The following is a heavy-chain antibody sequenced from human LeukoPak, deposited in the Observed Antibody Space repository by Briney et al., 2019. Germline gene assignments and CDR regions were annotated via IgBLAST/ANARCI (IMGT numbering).Heavy chain of an antibody. CDR1: GGSFSGYY. Sequence: TLSLTCAVYGGSFSGYYWSWIRQPPGKALEWLALIDWDDDKYYSTSLKTRLTISKDTSKNQVVLTMTNMDPVDTATYYCMAQIGITGVDAFDIWGQGTMVTVSS. CDR3: MAQIGITGVDAFDI. J-gene: IGHJ3*02. D-gene: IGHD1-20*01. V-gene: IGHV2-70*01. CDR2: IDWDDDK.